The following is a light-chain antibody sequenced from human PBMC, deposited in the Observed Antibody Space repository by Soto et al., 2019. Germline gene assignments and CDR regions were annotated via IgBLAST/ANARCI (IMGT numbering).Light chain of an antibody. V-gene: IGKV1-39*01. CDR2: AAS. CDR3: QQSYTTPRT. J-gene: IGKJ1*01. Sequence: DIQMTQSPSSLSASVADRVTITCRARQSISSFLNWYQQKPGKAPKLLIYAASSLQSGVPSRFSGSGSGTDFTLTIRGLQPEDFATYYCQQSYTTPRTYGQGTKVDIK. CDR1: QSISSF.